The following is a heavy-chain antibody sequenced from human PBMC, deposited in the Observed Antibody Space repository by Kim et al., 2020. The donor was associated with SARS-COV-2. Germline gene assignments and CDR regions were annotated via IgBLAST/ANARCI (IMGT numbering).Heavy chain of an antibody. CDR1: EFTFSSYA. CDR2: ISGSGGST. J-gene: IGHJ6*01. D-gene: IGHD2-15*01. V-gene: IGHV3-23*01. CDR3: VKSNPRGSSGSSNYFYYG. Sequence: GGSLRLSCAASEFTFSSYAMNWVRQAPGKGLEWVSGISGSGGSTYYIDSVKGRFIISRDNLKNRLYLQMNSLRVEDTAVYYCVKSNPRGSSGSSNYFYYG.